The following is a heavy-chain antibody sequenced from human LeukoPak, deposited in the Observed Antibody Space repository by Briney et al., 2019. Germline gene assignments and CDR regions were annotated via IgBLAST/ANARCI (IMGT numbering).Heavy chain of an antibody. CDR1: GFPFSDYY. D-gene: IGHD1-14*01. J-gene: IGHJ5*02. Sequence: KPGGSLRLSCAASGFPFSDYYMNWIRQAPGKGLEWVSYIDRTGTYTNYADSVKGRFTISRGNAKNSLYLQMNSLRAEDTAVYYCARYNDISWGQGTLVTVSS. CDR3: ARYNDIS. V-gene: IGHV3-11*06. CDR2: IDRTGTYT.